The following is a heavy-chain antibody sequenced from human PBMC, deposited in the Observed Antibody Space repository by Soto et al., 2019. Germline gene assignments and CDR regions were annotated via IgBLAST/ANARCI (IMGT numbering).Heavy chain of an antibody. CDR1: GGSIDSGDYY. Sequence: QVQLQESGPQLVKPLGTLSLTCTVSGGSIDSGDYYWSWIRQPPGKGLEWIGYVYYSGTTNYNPFLTSRVTVSLAKSKHQFSLKMNFVTAADTAVYYCARHVIAPPHSFDPWGQGTLGTVSS. CDR3: ARHVIAPPHSFDP. CDR2: VYYSGTT. D-gene: IGHD2-15*01. J-gene: IGHJ5*02. V-gene: IGHV4-61*08.